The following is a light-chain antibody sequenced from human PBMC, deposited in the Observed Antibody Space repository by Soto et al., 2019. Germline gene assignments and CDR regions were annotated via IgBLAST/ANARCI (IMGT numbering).Light chain of an antibody. V-gene: IGKV3-15*01. Sequence: EIVMTQSPATLSVSPGERATLSCRASQSVNTNLAWYQQKPGQVPRLLIYGASTRATGIPARFSGSGSGTEFTLTISSLQSEDFAVYYCQQYNNWWTFGQGTKVGI. J-gene: IGKJ1*01. CDR1: QSVNTN. CDR3: QQYNNWWT. CDR2: GAS.